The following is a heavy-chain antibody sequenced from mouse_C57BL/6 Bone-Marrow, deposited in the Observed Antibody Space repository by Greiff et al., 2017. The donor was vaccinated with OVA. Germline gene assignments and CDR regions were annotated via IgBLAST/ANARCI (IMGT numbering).Heavy chain of an antibody. CDR2: ISSGGSYT. Sequence: DVMLVESGGDLVKPGGSLKLSCAASGFTFSSYGMSWVRQTPDKRLEWVATISSGGSYTNYQDSVKGRFTFSRDNAKNTLYLQMSRLKSEDTAMYYCSRPETAQATFWFAYWGQGTLVTVSA. J-gene: IGHJ3*01. V-gene: IGHV5-6*02. CDR1: GFTFSSYG. D-gene: IGHD3-2*02. CDR3: SRPETAQATFWFAY.